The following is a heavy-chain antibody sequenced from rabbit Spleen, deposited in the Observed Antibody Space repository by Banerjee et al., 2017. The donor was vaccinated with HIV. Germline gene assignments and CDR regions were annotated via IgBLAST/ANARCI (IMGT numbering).Heavy chain of an antibody. D-gene: IGHD2-1*01. CDR3: VRDGNAYDDYGDPIIWNL. Sequence: QEQLEESGGDLVKPGASLTLTCTASGFSFSGSYYMCWVRQAPGKGLEWIGYIDPVFGTTYYASWVNGRFTISSQNAQNTMYLQLNSLTAADTATYFCVRDGNAYDDYGDPIIWNLWGPGTLVTVS. V-gene: IGHV1S45*01. CDR1: GFSFSGSYY. J-gene: IGHJ4*01. CDR2: IDPVFGTT.